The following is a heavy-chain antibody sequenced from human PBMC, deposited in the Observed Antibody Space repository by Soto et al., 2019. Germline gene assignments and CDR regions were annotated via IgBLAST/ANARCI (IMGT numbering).Heavy chain of an antibody. CDR2: IYYSGTT. CDR1: SASISSSSYT. Sequence: SETLSLTCTVSSASISSSSYTWGWIRQPPGKGLEWIGSIYYSGTTYYNPSLNSRVTVSVDTSRNQFSLKLSSVTAADTAVYYCARHHESGWYGYWGQGTLVTVSS. D-gene: IGHD6-19*01. V-gene: IGHV4-39*01. J-gene: IGHJ4*02. CDR3: ARHHESGWYGY.